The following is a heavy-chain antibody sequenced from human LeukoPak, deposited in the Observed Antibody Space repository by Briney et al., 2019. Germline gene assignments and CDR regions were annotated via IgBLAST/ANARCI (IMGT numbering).Heavy chain of an antibody. Sequence: PGGSLRLSCAASGFTFSSYGMHWVRQAPGKGLEWVAFIRYDGSNNYYADSVKGRFTISRDNSKNTLYLQMNSLRAEDTAVYYCAKDLGYCSSTSCYNPFDYWGQGTLVTVSS. D-gene: IGHD2-2*02. CDR3: AKDLGYCSSTSCYNPFDY. CDR1: GFTFSSYG. CDR2: IRYDGSNN. J-gene: IGHJ4*02. V-gene: IGHV3-30*02.